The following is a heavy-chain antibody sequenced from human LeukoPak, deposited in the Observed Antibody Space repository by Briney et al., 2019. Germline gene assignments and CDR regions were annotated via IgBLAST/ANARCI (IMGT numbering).Heavy chain of an antibody. CDR2: ISAYNGNT. Sequence: GASVKVSCKASGYTFTSYGISWVRQAPGQGLEWIGWISAYNGNTNYAQKLQGRVTMTTDTSTSTAYMELRSLRAEDTAVYYCAREKGFGELFGWFDPWGQGTLVTVSS. V-gene: IGHV1-18*01. J-gene: IGHJ5*02. CDR3: AREKGFGELFGWFDP. D-gene: IGHD3-10*01. CDR1: GYTFTSYG.